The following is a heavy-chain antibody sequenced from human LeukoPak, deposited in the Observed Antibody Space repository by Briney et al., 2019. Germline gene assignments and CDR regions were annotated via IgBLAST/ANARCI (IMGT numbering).Heavy chain of an antibody. V-gene: IGHV3-48*01. CDR1: GFTFSAYS. CDR3: ARQKLDDYCTVAVPSGSCYASLDY. Sequence: GGSLRLSCAASGFTFSAYSMNWVRQALGKGLEWISHSSSGGDTTYYADSVKGRFTISRDNAKNSLYLQMNSLRPEDTAVYYCARQKLDDYCTVAVPSGSCYASLDYWGQGTLVTVSS. CDR2: SSSGGDTT. D-gene: IGHD2-15*01. J-gene: IGHJ4*02.